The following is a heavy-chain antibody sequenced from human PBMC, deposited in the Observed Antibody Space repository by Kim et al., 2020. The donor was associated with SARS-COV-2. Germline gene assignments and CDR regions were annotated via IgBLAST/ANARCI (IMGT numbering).Heavy chain of an antibody. D-gene: IGHD3-10*01. J-gene: IGHJ4*02. CDR3: AKDDVVRGAIIMFDS. Sequence: DSVKGRFTISRDNSKNTLYLQMDSLRADDTAIYYCAKDDVVRGAIIMFDSWSQGTLVTVSS. V-gene: IGHV3-23*01.